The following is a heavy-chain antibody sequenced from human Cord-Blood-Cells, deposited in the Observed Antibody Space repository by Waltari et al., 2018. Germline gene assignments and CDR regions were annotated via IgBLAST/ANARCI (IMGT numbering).Heavy chain of an antibody. CDR2: SNPDSGGT. J-gene: IGHJ4*02. Sequence: QVQLVQSGAEVKKPGASVRVSCTASGYTFTDYYMHSVRQAPGQGLEWKGRSNPDSGGTNYAQKFQGRVTMTRDTSISTAYMELSRLRSDDTAVYYCARLIAAAGTSDYWGQGTLVTVSS. CDR1: GYTFTDYY. CDR3: ARLIAAAGTSDY. D-gene: IGHD6-13*01. V-gene: IGHV1-2*06.